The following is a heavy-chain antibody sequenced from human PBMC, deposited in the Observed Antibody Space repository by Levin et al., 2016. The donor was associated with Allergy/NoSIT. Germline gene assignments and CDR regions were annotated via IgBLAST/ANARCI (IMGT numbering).Heavy chain of an antibody. V-gene: IGHV3-33*01. CDR2: IWHDGTNQ. J-gene: IGHJ4*02. CDR1: GFSFSSYG. Sequence: GGSLRLSCAASGFSFSSYGMHWVRQAPGKGLEWVAVIWHDGTNQNYADSVKGRFTISRDNAKNSLYLQMNSLRDEDTAVYYCARDLGGGYKIDYWGQGTLVTVSS. CDR3: ARDLGGGYKIDY. D-gene: IGHD1-1*01.